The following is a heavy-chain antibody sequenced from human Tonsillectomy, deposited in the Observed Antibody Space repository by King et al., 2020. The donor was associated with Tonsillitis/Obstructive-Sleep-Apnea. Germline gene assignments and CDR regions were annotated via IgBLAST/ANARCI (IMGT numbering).Heavy chain of an antibody. CDR1: GFTFSSYA. V-gene: IGHV3-30*01. J-gene: IGHJ1*01. CDR2: ISYDGSNK. CDR3: ARGPSGGYSPDEFQH. D-gene: IGHD6-19*01. Sequence: VQLVESGGGVVQPGRSLRLSCAASGFTFSSYAMHWVRQAPGKGLEWVAVISYDGSNKYYADSVKGRFTISRDNSKNTLYLQMNSLRAEDTAVYYCARGPSGGYSPDEFQHWGQGTLVTVSS.